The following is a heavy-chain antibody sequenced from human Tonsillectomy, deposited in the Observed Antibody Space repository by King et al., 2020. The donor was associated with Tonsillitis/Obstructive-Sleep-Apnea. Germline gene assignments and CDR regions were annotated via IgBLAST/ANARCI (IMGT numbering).Heavy chain of an antibody. J-gene: IGHJ4*02. CDR2: IISSSSYI. CDR1: GFTFSSYS. V-gene: IGHV3-21*01. CDR3: AREDYGGLKDLAY. D-gene: IGHD4-23*01. Sequence: VQLVESGGGLVKPGGSLRLSCAASGFTFSSYSMYWVRQAPGKGLEWVSDIISSSSYIYYADTVKGQFTISRDNANNSLYLQMNSLRAEDTAVYYCAREDYGGLKDLAYWGQGTLVTVSS.